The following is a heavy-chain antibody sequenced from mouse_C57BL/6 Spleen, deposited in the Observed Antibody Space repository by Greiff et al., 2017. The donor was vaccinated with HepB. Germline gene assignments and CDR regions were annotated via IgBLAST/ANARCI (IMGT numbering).Heavy chain of an antibody. V-gene: IGHV1-64*01. D-gene: IGHD2-5*01. CDR1: GYTFTSYW. Sequence: QVQLQQSGAELVKPGASVKLSCKASGYTFTSYWMHWVKQRPGQGLEWIGMIHPNSGSTNYNEKFKSKATLTVDKSSSTAYMQLSSLTSEDSAVYYCARGGYSNYPYYFDYWGQGTTLTVSS. CDR3: ARGGYSNYPYYFDY. CDR2: IHPNSGST. J-gene: IGHJ2*01.